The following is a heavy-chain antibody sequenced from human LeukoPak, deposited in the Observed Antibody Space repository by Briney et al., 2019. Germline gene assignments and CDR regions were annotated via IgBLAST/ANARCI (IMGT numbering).Heavy chain of an antibody. D-gene: IGHD2-15*01. CDR3: AKDSVRCSGGSCYDYYYYYMDV. CDR1: GFTFDDYA. CDR2: ISGDGGST. V-gene: IGHV3-43*02. Sequence: GGSLRLSCAASGFTFDDYAMHWVRQAPGKGLEWVSLISGDGGSTYYAGSVKGRFTISRDNSKNSLYLQMNSLRTEDTALYYCAKDSVRCSGGSCYDYYYYYMDVWGKGTTVTVSS. J-gene: IGHJ6*03.